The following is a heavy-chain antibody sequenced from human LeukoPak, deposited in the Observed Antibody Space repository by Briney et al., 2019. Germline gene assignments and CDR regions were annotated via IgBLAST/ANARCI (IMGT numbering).Heavy chain of an antibody. CDR1: GDSVSSSNAA. CDR2: TYYRSKWYY. V-gene: IGHV6-1*01. CDR3: VGGNLEFDS. J-gene: IGHJ4*02. D-gene: IGHD1-26*01. Sequence: SQTLSLTCAISGDSVSSSNAAWTWIRQSPSRGLEWLGRTYYRSKWYYEYAASLRGRLTVAPDTSKNQFSLEPNSVAPEDTAVYYCVGGNLEFDSWREGTLVTVSS.